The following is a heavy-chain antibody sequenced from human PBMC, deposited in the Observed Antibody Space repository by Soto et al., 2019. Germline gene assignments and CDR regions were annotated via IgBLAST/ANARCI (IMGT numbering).Heavy chain of an antibody. CDR3: ARVLAWMIWFGESPRDYRMDV. CDR1: GYTFTSSG. J-gene: IGHJ6*02. CDR2: ISAYNGNT. D-gene: IGHD3-10*01. V-gene: IGHV1-18*01. Sequence: PSGKVACKASGYTFTSSGMGWVGQAPGQGHERRGWISAYNGNTNYAQKLQRRVTMTTDTSTSTAYMELRSLRSDDTAVYYCARVLAWMIWFGESPRDYRMDVWGQGTPVTVSS.